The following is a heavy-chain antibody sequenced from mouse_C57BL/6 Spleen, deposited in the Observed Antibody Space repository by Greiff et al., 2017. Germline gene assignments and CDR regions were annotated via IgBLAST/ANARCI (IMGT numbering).Heavy chain of an antibody. V-gene: IGHV1-26*01. CDR3: ARCYYGSSSDY. CDR2: INPNNGGT. CDR1: GYTFTDYY. D-gene: IGHD1-1*01. J-gene: IGHJ3*01. Sequence: EVQLQQSGPELVKPGASVKISCKASGYTFTDYYMNWVKQSHGKSLEWIGDINPNNGGTSYNQKFKGKATLTVDKSSSTAYMELRSLTSEDSAVYYCARCYYGSSSDYWGQGTLVTVSA.